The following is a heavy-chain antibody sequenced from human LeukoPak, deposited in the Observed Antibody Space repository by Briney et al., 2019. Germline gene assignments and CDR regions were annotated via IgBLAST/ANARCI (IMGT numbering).Heavy chain of an antibody. D-gene: IGHD6-19*01. J-gene: IGHJ5*02. V-gene: IGHV4-61*01. CDR2: IYYSGST. CDR1: GGSFSSGSYY. Sequence: SGTLSLTCTVSGGSFSSGSYYWSWIRQPPGKGLEWLGYIYYSGSTNYNPSLKSRVTISVDTSKNQFSLELSSVTAADAAVYYCARFSGSGSGFDPWGQGTLVTVSS. CDR3: ARFSGSGSGFDP.